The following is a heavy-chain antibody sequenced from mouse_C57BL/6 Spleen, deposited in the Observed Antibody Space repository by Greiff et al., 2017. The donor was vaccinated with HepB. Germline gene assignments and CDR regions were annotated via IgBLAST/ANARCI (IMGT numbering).Heavy chain of an antibody. V-gene: IGHV1-15*01. CDR1: GYTFTDYE. CDR3: TRWNWNYAMDY. CDR2: IDPETGGT. D-gene: IGHD4-1*01. Sequence: VQLQQSGAELVRPGASVTLSCKASGYTFTDYEMHWVKQTPVHGLEWIGAIDPETGGTAYNQKFKGKAILTADKSSSTAYMELRSLTSEDSAVYYCTRWNWNYAMDYWGQGTSVTVSS. J-gene: IGHJ4*01.